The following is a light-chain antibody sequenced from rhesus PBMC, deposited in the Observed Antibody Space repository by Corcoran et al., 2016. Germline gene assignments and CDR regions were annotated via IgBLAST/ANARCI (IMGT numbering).Light chain of an antibody. V-gene: IGKV1-22*01. J-gene: IGKJ2*01. Sequence: DIQMTQSPSSLSASVGDTVTITCRASQSISSWLDWYQQKPGKAPKLLIYKASSLHSGVPSRFSGRGSGTDFTLTISSLPPEDCATYYCLQYYSSPYSFGQWTKVGIK. CDR3: LQYYSSPYS. CDR2: KAS. CDR1: QSISSW.